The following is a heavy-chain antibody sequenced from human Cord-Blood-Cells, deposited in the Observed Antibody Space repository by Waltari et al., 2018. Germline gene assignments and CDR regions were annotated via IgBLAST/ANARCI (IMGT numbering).Heavy chain of an antibody. CDR1: GFTFSSYA. J-gene: IGHJ5*02. D-gene: IGHD1-7*01. Sequence: QVQLVESGGGVVQPGRSLRLSCAASGFTFSSYAMHWVRRAPGKGLEWVAVISYDGSNKYYADSVKGRFTISRDNSKNTLYLQMNSLRAEDTAVYYCARTYNWNYNWFDPWGQGTLVTVSS. CDR3: ARTYNWNYNWFDP. CDR2: ISYDGSNK. V-gene: IGHV3-30-3*01.